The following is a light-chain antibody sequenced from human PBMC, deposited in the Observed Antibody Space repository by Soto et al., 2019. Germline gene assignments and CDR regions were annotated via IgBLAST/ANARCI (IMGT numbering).Light chain of an antibody. Sequence: SALTQPASVSGSPGQSITISCTGTSRDVGGYNFVSWYQQHPGKAPKLLVYEVTKRPSEISIRFSGSKSGNTASLTIYGLQAEDEADYYCCSDAGSGVYVFGTGTKVTVL. CDR3: CSDAGSGVYV. CDR1: SRDVGGYNF. J-gene: IGLJ1*01. CDR2: EVT. V-gene: IGLV2-23*02.